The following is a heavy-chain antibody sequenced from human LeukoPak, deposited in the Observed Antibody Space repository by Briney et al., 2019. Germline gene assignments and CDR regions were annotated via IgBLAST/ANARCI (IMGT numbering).Heavy chain of an antibody. Sequence: SETLSLTCTVSSGSVSNSHYYWAWVRQPPGKGLEWLGSIFYSGDTHYNPSLKSPVTISIDTSKNQFSLKVSSVTAADTAIYYCARDLSFDWFPYYFDYWGQGILVTVSS. CDR2: IFYSGDT. J-gene: IGHJ4*02. V-gene: IGHV4-39*07. CDR3: ARDLSFDWFPYYFDY. CDR1: SGSVSNSHYY. D-gene: IGHD3-9*01.